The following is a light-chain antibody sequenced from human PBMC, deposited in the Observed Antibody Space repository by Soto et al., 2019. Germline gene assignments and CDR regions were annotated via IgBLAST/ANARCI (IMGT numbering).Light chain of an antibody. V-gene: IGKV3-20*01. CDR1: QSISSGY. Sequence: EIVLTQSPGTLSLSPGERATLSCRASQSISSGYLAWYQQKPGQAPRLLIYGASSRATGIPDRFSGSESGTDFTLTISRLEPEDFAVYSCQQYSSSPATFGQGTKVDIK. J-gene: IGKJ1*01. CDR2: GAS. CDR3: QQYSSSPAT.